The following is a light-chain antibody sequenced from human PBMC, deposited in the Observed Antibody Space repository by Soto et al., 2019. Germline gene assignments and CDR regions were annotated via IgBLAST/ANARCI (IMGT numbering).Light chain of an antibody. J-gene: IGKJ5*01. CDR1: QSVRGN. V-gene: IGKV3-15*01. CDR2: GAS. Sequence: EIVMTQSPATLSVSPGERATLSCRASQSVRGNLAWYQQKPGQSPRLLIYGASSRATGIPVRFSGSGSGTEFTLTISSLQSEDFAVYYCQQRSNWITFGQGTRLEIK. CDR3: QQRSNWIT.